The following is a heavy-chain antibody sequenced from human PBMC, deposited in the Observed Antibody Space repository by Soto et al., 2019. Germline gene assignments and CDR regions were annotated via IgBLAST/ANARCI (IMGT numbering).Heavy chain of an antibody. V-gene: IGHV3-9*01. Sequence: GGSLRLSCAASGFTFDDYAMHWVRQAPGKGLEWVSGISWDSGSIGYADSVKGRFTISRDNAKNSLYLQMNSLRAEDTALYYCAATATYSGSYYQYFQHWGQGTLVTVSS. J-gene: IGHJ1*01. D-gene: IGHD1-26*01. CDR1: GFTFDDYA. CDR3: AATATYSGSYYQYFQH. CDR2: ISWDSGSI.